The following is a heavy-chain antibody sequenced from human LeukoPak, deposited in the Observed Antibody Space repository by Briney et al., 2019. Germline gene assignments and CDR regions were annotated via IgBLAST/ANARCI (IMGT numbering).Heavy chain of an antibody. J-gene: IGHJ6*02. D-gene: IGHD3-10*01. CDR1: GGTFSSYA. CDR3: ARAVWFGERGMDV. V-gene: IGHV1-69*04. Sequence: SVKVSCKASGGTFSSYAIIWVRQAPGQGLEWMGRIIPILGIANYAQKFQGRVTITADKSTSTAYMELSSLRSEDTAVYYCARAVWFGERGMDVWGQGTTVTVSS. CDR2: IIPILGIA.